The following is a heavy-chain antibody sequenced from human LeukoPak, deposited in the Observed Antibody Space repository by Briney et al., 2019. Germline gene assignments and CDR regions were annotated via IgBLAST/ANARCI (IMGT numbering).Heavy chain of an antibody. J-gene: IGHJ4*02. CDR1: GYTFTSYY. CDR3: ARGPTDDVELMVYAQSPSFDY. Sequence: ASVKVSCKASGYTFTSYYMHWVRQAPGQGLEWMGIINPSGGSTSYAQKFQGRVTMTRDMSASTVYMELSSLRSEDTAVYYCARGPTDDVELMVYAQSPSFDYWGQGTLVTVSS. V-gene: IGHV1-46*01. D-gene: IGHD2-8*01. CDR2: INPSGGST.